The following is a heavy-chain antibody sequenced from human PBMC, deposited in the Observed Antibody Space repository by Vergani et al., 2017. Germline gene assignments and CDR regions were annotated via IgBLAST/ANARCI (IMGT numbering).Heavy chain of an antibody. CDR2: INHSGST. CDR3: ARARTGYYYYYMDV. J-gene: IGHJ6*03. CDR1: GGSFSGYD. V-gene: IGHV4-34*01. D-gene: IGHD5-12*01. Sequence: QVQLQQWGAGLLKPSETLSLTCAVHGGSFSGYDWSWIRQPPGKGLEWIGEINHSGSTNYNPSLKSRVTISVDTSKNQFSLKLSSVTAADTAVYYCARARTGYYYYYMDVWGKGP.